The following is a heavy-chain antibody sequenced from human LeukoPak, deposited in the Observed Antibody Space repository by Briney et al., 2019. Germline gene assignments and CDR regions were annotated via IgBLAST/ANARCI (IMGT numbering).Heavy chain of an antibody. CDR2: SYASGST. CDR3: ASSFYESSGYNLDF. CDR1: GGFSGTYY. J-gene: IGHJ4*02. D-gene: IGHD3-22*01. Sequence: SETLSLTCTVSGGFSGTYYWSWVRQTPGKGLEWVGYSYASGSTEYNTPLKSRVTISVDPSKNQFSLKLTSVTAADTAVYFCASSFYESSGYNLDFWGEGTLVTVSS. V-gene: IGHV4-4*08.